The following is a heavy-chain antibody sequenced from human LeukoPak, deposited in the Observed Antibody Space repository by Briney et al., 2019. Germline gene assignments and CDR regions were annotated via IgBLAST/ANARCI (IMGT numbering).Heavy chain of an antibody. CDR3: AREATNSIVGAKADAFDI. D-gene: IGHD1-26*01. V-gene: IGHV4-30-2*01. J-gene: IGHJ3*02. CDR1: GGSISSGGYY. CDR2: IYHSGST. Sequence: SQTLSLTCTVSGGSISSGGYYWSWIRQPPGKGLEWIGYIYHSGSTYYNPSLRSRVTISVDRSKNQFSLKLSSVTAADTAVYYCAREATNSIVGAKADAFDIWGQGTMVTVSS.